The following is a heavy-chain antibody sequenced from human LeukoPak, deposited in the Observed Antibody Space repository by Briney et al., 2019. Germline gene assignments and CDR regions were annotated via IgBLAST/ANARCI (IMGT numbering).Heavy chain of an antibody. Sequence: GASVKVSCKASGYTFTSYDINWVRQATGQGLEWMGWMNPNSGNTGYAQKFQGRVTMTRNTSISTAYMELSSLRSEDTAVYYCARGPTKAIFGVVIDNYMDVWGKGTTVTVSS. CDR2: MNPNSGNT. J-gene: IGHJ6*03. CDR1: GYTFTSYD. D-gene: IGHD3-3*01. V-gene: IGHV1-8*01. CDR3: ARGPTKAIFGVVIDNYMDV.